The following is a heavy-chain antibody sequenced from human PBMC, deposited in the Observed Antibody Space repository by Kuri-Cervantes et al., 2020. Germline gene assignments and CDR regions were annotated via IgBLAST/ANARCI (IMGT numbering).Heavy chain of an antibody. CDR2: IYHSGSS. Sequence: SETLSLTCTVSGDSFSSSSYYWSWIRQPPGKGLEWIGYIYHSGSSYYNPSLKSRVTISVDMSKNQFSLQLTSVTTADTAVYYCARGWGEPGGGYYFYHMDVWGRGTTVTVSS. CDR3: ARGWGEPGGGYYFYHMDV. CDR1: GDSFSSSSYY. J-gene: IGHJ6*03. V-gene: IGHV4-61*01. D-gene: IGHD1-14*01.